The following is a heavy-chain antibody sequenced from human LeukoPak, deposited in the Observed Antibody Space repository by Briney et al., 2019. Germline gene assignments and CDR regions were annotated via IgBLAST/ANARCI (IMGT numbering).Heavy chain of an antibody. D-gene: IGHD3-9*01. Sequence: GGSLRLSCAASGFTFSNYWIHWVRQAPGKGLVWVSRINNDGISTIYADSVKGRFTISRDNAKNTLCLQMNSLRAEDTAVYYCARGGLDHAFDIWGQGTMVTVSS. CDR2: INNDGIST. CDR1: GFTFSNYW. J-gene: IGHJ3*02. CDR3: ARGGLDHAFDI. V-gene: IGHV3-74*01.